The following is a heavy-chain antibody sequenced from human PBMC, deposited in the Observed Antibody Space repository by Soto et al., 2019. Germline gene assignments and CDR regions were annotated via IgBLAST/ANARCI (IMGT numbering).Heavy chain of an antibody. J-gene: IGHJ6*02. V-gene: IGHV3-30*18. Sequence: QVQLVESGGGEVPPGRSLRLSCAASGFTFSSYGMHWVRQAPGKGLEWVAVISYDGSNKYYADSVKGRFTISRDKSKNTLYLQMNSLRAEDTAVYYCAKGHAVSTIYYDYGMDVWGQGTTVTVSS. CDR3: AKGHAVSTIYYDYGMDV. CDR2: ISYDGSNK. CDR1: GFTFSSYG. D-gene: IGHD5-12*01.